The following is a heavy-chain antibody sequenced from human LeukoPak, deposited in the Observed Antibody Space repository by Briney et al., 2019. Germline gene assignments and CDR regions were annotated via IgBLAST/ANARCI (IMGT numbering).Heavy chain of an antibody. CDR2: ISAYNGNT. V-gene: IGHV1-18*01. CDR3: ARAGGYYDSSGYYYVGQIDY. J-gene: IGHJ4*02. D-gene: IGHD3-22*01. CDR1: GYTFTSYG. Sequence: TSVKVSCKASGYTFTSYGISWVRQAPGQGLEWMGWISAYNGNTNYAQKLQGRVTTTTDTSTSTAYMELRSLRSDDTAVYYCARAGGYYDSSGYYYVGQIDYWGQGTLVTVSS.